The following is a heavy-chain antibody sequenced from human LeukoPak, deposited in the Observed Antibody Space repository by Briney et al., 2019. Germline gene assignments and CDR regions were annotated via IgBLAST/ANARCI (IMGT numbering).Heavy chain of an antibody. CDR1: GGSFSGYY. J-gene: IGHJ4*02. Sequence: PSETLSLTCAVYGGSFSGYYWSWIRQPPAKGLEWIGEINHSGSTNYNPSLKSRVTISVDTSKNQFSLKLSSVTAADTAVYYCARGHGGYYYDSSGYYLFGWGQGTLVTVSS. D-gene: IGHD3-22*01. V-gene: IGHV4-34*01. CDR3: ARGHGGYYYDSSGYYLFG. CDR2: INHSGST.